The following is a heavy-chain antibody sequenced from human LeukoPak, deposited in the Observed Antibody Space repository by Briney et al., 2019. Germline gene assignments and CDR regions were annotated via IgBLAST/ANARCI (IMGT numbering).Heavy chain of an antibody. Sequence: GESLKISCKGSGHSFANSWIGWVRQMPGKGLEWMGIIFPSDSDTRYSPSFQGQVAISADKSISTAYLQWSSLKASDTAMYYCARRASNALDSWGQGTLVTVSS. V-gene: IGHV5-51*01. CDR2: IFPSDSDT. CDR1: GHSFANSW. CDR3: ARRASNALDS. D-gene: IGHD4-11*01. J-gene: IGHJ4*02.